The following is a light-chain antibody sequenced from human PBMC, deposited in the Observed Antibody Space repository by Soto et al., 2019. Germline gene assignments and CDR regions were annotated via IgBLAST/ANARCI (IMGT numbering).Light chain of an antibody. CDR3: AAWDDSLRGVV. V-gene: IGLV1-47*01. CDR1: LSNIGSNF. J-gene: IGLJ2*01. CDR2: RNN. Sequence: QSVLTQPPSASGTPGQRVTISCSGSLSNIGSNFIYWYQQLPGSAPKLLINRNNERPSGVPDRFSGSKSGTSASLAISGLRYEDEADYHCAAWDDSLRGVVFGGGTKLTVL.